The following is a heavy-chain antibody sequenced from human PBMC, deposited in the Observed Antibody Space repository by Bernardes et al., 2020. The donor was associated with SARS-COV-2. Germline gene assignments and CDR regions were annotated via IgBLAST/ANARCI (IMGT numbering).Heavy chain of an antibody. CDR3: ARDGGTFSSLGDY. CDR2: ISTDSTER. Sequence: GSLRLSCAASGFTFSNYPLTWVRQAPGTGLEWVSRISTDSTERHYADSVRGRFRISRDNSENTLYLQLDNLRAEDTAIYFCARDGGTFSSLGDYWGQGTLVTVSS. D-gene: IGHD3-16*01. J-gene: IGHJ4*02. V-gene: IGHV3-23*01. CDR1: GFTFSNYP.